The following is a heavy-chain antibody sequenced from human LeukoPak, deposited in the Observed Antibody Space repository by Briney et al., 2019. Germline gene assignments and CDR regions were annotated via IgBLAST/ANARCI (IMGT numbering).Heavy chain of an antibody. CDR1: GYTLTGYY. Sequence: ASVKVSCKASGYTLTGYYMHWVRQAPGQRRECRGWINPNSGGTNYAQKFQGRVTMTRDTSISTAYMELSRLRSDDTAVYYCARGRRVAAAAVQYNWFDPWGQGTLVTVSS. CDR2: INPNSGGT. CDR3: ARGRRVAAAAVQYNWFDP. J-gene: IGHJ5*02. V-gene: IGHV1-2*02. D-gene: IGHD6-13*01.